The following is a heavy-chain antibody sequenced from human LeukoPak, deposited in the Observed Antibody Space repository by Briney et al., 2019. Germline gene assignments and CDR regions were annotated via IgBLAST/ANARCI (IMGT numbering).Heavy chain of an antibody. CDR3: AKSPSYSGSADY. Sequence: GSLRLSCAASGITFSSYAMNWVRQAPGKGLEWVSGISASGGNTYYADSVKGRFTISRDNPKNTLYLQMNSLRADDTAVYYCAKSPSYSGSADYWGQGTLVTVSP. V-gene: IGHV3-23*01. D-gene: IGHD1-26*01. CDR1: GITFSSYA. CDR2: ISASGGNT. J-gene: IGHJ4*02.